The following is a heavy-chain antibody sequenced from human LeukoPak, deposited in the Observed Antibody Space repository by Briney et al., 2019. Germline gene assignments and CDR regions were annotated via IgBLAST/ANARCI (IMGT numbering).Heavy chain of an antibody. CDR1: GFTFTSYY. D-gene: IGHD6-19*01. J-gene: IGHJ5*02. CDR2: INPNSGGT. CDR3: ARDVGYSSGWYVGWFDP. Sequence: ASVKVSCKASGFTFTSYYMHWVRQAPGQGLEWMGWINPNSGGTNYAQKFQGRVTMTRDTSISTAYMELSRLRSDDTAVYYCARDVGYSSGWYVGWFDPWGQGTLVTVSS. V-gene: IGHV1-2*02.